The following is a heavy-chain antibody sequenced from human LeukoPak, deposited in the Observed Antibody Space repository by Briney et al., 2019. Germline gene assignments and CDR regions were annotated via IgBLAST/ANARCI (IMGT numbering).Heavy chain of an antibody. CDR1: GFTFSNYG. CDR2: ISYDGSLK. Sequence: PGRSLRLSCAGSGFTFSNYGIHWVRQAPGKGLEWVTAISYDGSLKYYADSVRGRFTISRDNSKNTLYLQMNSLRTEDTAVYYCARVSLERQLWLPFDYWGQGTLVTVSS. J-gene: IGHJ4*02. D-gene: IGHD5-18*01. CDR3: ARVSLERQLWLPFDY. V-gene: IGHV3-30*03.